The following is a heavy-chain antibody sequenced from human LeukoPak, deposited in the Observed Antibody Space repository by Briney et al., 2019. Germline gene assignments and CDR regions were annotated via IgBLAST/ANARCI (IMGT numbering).Heavy chain of an antibody. V-gene: IGHV4-30-2*01. Sequence: PSQTLSLTCTVSGGSISSGNYYWSWIRQAPGKGLEWIGYIYQSGSTYYNPALKSRVTISVDRSMNQFSLNLKSVTDADTALYYCARGQWLVPGVFYYFDQWGQGTLVTVSS. CDR1: GGSISSGNYY. J-gene: IGHJ4*02. CDR3: ARGQWLVPGVFYYFDQ. D-gene: IGHD6-19*01. CDR2: IYQSGST.